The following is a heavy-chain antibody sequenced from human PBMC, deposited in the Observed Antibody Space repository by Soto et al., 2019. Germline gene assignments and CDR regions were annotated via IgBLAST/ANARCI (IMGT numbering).Heavy chain of an antibody. CDR2: IRQDGTET. Sequence: EAQLVESGGGLVQPGGSLRLSCAASGFTFSTYWMNWVRRAPGMGLEWLAIIRQDGTETHYVDSVKGRFTISRDNTKNSLFLQMNNLRADDTAVYYCVGGAGWELDYWGQGTLVTVSS. CDR3: VGGAGWELDY. CDR1: GFTFSTYW. J-gene: IGHJ4*02. D-gene: IGHD1-26*01. V-gene: IGHV3-7*03.